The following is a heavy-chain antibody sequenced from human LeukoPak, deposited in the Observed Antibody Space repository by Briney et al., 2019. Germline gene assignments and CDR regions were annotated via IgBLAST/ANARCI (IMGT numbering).Heavy chain of an antibody. V-gene: IGHV3-23*01. J-gene: IGHJ4*02. D-gene: IGHD2-2*01. CDR3: AKDIVVVPAAIRFDY. CDR1: GFTFSSYA. Sequence: PGRSLRLSCAASGFTFSSYAMSWVRQAPGKGLEWVSAISGSGGSTYYADSVKGRFTISRDNSKNTLYLQMNSLRAEDTAVYYCAKDIVVVPAAIRFDYWGQGTLVTVSS. CDR2: ISGSGGST.